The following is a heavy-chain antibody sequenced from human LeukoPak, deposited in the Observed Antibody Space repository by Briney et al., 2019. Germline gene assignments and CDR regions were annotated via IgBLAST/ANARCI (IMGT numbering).Heavy chain of an antibody. Sequence: SETLSLTCTVSGGSISSYYWSWIRQPAVKGLEWIGRIYTSGSTNYNPSLKSRVTMSVDTSKSQCTLKLSSVTAADTAGYYCARVGDYALKDWGQGTLVTVSS. CDR1: GGSISSYY. CDR2: IYTSGST. V-gene: IGHV4-4*07. J-gene: IGHJ4*02. CDR3: ARVGDYALKD. D-gene: IGHD3-16*01.